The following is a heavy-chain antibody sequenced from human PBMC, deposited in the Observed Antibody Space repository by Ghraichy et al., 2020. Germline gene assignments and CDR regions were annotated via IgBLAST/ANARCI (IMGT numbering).Heavy chain of an antibody. Sequence: ASVKVSCKVSGYTLTELSMHWVRQAPGKGLEWMGGFDPEDGETIYAQKFQGRVTMTEDTSTDTAYMELSSLRSEDTAVYYCATARIQLWLLYYYGMDVWGQGTTVTVSS. CDR3: ATARIQLWLLYYYGMDV. V-gene: IGHV1-24*01. J-gene: IGHJ6*02. CDR2: FDPEDGET. D-gene: IGHD5-18*01. CDR1: GYTLTELS.